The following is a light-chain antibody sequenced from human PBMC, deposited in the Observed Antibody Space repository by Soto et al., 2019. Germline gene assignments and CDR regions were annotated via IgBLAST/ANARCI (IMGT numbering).Light chain of an antibody. CDR2: DAS. CDR1: QSVSTR. Sequence: DIQMTQSPSSLSASVGDRVTIICRASQSVSTRLAWYQQKPGKAPKVLIYDASSWAGGVPSRFTGSGSGTEFTLTINSLQPDDFATYYCQQYDNYPLTFGGGTKVDI. CDR3: QQYDNYPLT. V-gene: IGKV1-5*02. J-gene: IGKJ4*01.